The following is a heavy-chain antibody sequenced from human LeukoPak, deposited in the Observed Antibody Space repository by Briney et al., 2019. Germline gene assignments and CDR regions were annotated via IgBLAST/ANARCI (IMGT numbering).Heavy chain of an antibody. V-gene: IGHV3-30-3*01. CDR2: ISYDGSNK. CDR1: GFTFSSYA. CDR3: ARDSSGFDY. Sequence: GGSLSLSCAASGFTFSSYAMHWVRQAPGKGLEWVAVISYDGSNKYYADSVKGRFTISRDNSKNTLYLQMNSLRAEDTAVYYCARDSSGFDYWGQGTLVTVSS. D-gene: IGHD7-27*01. J-gene: IGHJ4*02.